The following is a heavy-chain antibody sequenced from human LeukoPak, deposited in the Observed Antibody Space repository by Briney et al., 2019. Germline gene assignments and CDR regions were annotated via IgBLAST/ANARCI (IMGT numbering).Heavy chain of an antibody. V-gene: IGHV3-21*01. J-gene: IGHJ5*02. CDR1: GFTFSRYS. CDR3: ARDKVESSGWENWFDP. CDR2: ISSSSSYI. Sequence: GGSLRLSCAASGFTFSRYSMNWVRQAPGKGLEWVSSISSSSSYIYYADSVKGRFTISRDNAKNSLYLQMNSLRAEDTAVYYCARDKVESSGWENWFDPWGQGTLVTVSS. D-gene: IGHD6-19*01.